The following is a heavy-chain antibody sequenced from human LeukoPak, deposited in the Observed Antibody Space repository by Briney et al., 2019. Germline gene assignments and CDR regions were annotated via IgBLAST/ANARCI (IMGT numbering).Heavy chain of an antibody. Sequence: GGSLRLSCAASGFTFSSYAMHWVRQAPGKGLEWVAVISYDGSNKYYADSVKGRFTISRDNSKNTLHLQMNSLRAEDTAVYYCARGYCSGGSCYFSVYFDYWGQGTLVTVSS. J-gene: IGHJ4*02. CDR2: ISYDGSNK. D-gene: IGHD2-15*01. CDR1: GFTFSSYA. CDR3: ARGYCSGGSCYFSVYFDY. V-gene: IGHV3-30*04.